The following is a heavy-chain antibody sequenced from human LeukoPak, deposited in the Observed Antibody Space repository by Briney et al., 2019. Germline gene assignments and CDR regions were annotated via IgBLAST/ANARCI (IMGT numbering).Heavy chain of an antibody. V-gene: IGHV1-18*01. CDR1: GYIFNNFG. CDR3: TRDRVGGDLTGESLY. D-gene: IGHD1-14*01. CDR2: ISAFNGNT. J-gene: IGHJ4*02. Sequence: ASVKVSCKTSGYIFNNFGITWARQAPGQGLEWMGWISAFNGNTVYTQKAQGRLTLTTDTSTSTAFMELRNLKSDDTGIYYCTRDRVGGDLTGESLYWGQGTLVTVS.